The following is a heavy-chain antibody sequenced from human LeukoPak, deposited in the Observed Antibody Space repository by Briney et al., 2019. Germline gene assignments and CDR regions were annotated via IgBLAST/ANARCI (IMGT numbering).Heavy chain of an antibody. Sequence: SETLSLTCTVSGGSISSSSYYWGWIRQPPGKGLEWIGSIYYSGSTYYNPSLKSRVTISVDTSKNQFSLKLSSVTAADTAVYYCASTAYGQQLDEDNAFDIWGQGTMVTVSS. D-gene: IGHD6-13*01. CDR1: GGSISSSSYY. J-gene: IGHJ3*02. V-gene: IGHV4-39*01. CDR3: ASTAYGQQLDEDNAFDI. CDR2: IYYSGST.